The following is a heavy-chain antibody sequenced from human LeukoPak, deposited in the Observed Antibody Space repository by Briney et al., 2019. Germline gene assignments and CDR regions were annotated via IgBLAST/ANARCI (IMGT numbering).Heavy chain of an antibody. CDR2: INHSGNA. V-gene: IGHV4-39*07. CDR3: ARGQGTVTTH. J-gene: IGHJ4*02. CDR1: GGSISSSSYY. D-gene: IGHD4-17*01. Sequence: SETLSLTCTVSGGSISSSSYYWTWIRQPPGKGLEWIGEINHSGNANYNPSLKSRVTISLDTSKNQFSLKLSSVTAADTAVYYCARGQGTVTTHWGQGTLVTVSS.